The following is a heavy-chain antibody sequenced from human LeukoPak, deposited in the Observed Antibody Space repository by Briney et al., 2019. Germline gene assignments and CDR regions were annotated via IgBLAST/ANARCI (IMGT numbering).Heavy chain of an antibody. CDR3: ARIRSGYPPFDY. Sequence: ASVKVSCKASGYTFTGYYMHWVRQAPGQGLEWMGWISAYNGNTNYAQKFQGRVTMTRDTSISTAYMELSRLRSDDTAVYYCARIRSGYPPFDYWGQGTLVTVSS. J-gene: IGHJ4*02. V-gene: IGHV1-2*02. CDR1: GYTFTGYY. D-gene: IGHD3-22*01. CDR2: ISAYNGNT.